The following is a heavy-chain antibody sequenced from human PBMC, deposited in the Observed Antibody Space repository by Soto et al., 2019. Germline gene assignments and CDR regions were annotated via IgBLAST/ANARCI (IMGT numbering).Heavy chain of an antibody. CDR1: GFTFSSYA. CDR2: ISYDGRNK. D-gene: IGHD3-3*01. CDR3: AREIERLLGY. J-gene: IGHJ4*02. Sequence: QVQLVESGGGVVEHGRSLRLSCAASGFTFSSYAMHWVRQAPGKGLEWVAVISYDGRNKYYADSVKGRFTISRDNPKNTLYLQMNSLRAEDTAVYYCAREIERLLGYWGQGTLVTVSS. V-gene: IGHV3-30*04.